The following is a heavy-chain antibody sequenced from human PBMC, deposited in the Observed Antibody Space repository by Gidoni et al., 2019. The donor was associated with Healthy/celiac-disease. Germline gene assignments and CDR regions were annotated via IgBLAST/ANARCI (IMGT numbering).Heavy chain of an antibody. CDR3: AKDVYGGNSNAFDI. J-gene: IGHJ3*02. D-gene: IGHD4-17*01. V-gene: IGHV3-9*01. CDR2: ISWNSGSI. CDR1: GITFDDYA. Sequence: EVQLVESGGDLVQPGRSLRLSVAAPGITFDDYAMHWVRQAPGKGLEWVSSISWNSGSIGYADSVKGRFTISRDNAKNSLYLQMNSLRDEDTALYYCAKDVYGGNSNAFDIWGQGTMVTVSS.